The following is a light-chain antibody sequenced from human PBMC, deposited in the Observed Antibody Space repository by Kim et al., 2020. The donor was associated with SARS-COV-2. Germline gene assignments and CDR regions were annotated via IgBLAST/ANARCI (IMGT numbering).Light chain of an antibody. Sequence: EIVLTQSPATLSLSPEERATLSCRASQSVSSYLAWYQQKHGQPPSLLIYDASHSATGIPARFSGSGSGTDFTLTISSLAHEDFTVFYCKQRSSWPARRTVGGGTK. J-gene: IGKJ4*01. CDR1: QSVSSY. CDR3: KQRSSWPARRT. V-gene: IGKV3-11*01. CDR2: DAS.